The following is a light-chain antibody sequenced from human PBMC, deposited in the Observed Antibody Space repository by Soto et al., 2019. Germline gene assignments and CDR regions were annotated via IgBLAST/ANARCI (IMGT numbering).Light chain of an antibody. V-gene: IGLV2-14*01. J-gene: IGLJ2*01. CDR2: DVS. CDR3: GSYTSSSTQV. CDR1: SSDVGGYNY. Sequence: QSALTQPASVSGSPGQSITISCTGTSSDVGGYNYVSWYQQHPGKAPKLMIYDVSNRPSGVSYRFSGSKSVNTASLTISGLQDEDEDDYYCGSYTSSSTQVFGGGTKLTVL.